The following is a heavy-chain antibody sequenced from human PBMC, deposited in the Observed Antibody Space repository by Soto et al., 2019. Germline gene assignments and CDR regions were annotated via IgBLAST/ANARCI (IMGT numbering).Heavy chain of an antibody. V-gene: IGHV4-38-2*02. Sequence: SETLSLTCAVSGYSISSGYYWGFIRQPPGKGLEWIGSICHSGSTCYNPSLKSRVTISVDTSKNQFSLKLSSVTAADTAVYYCARDGTSYGDYEENWFDPWGQGTLVTVSS. J-gene: IGHJ5*02. CDR2: ICHSGST. CDR3: ARDGTSYGDYEENWFDP. CDR1: GYSISSGYY. D-gene: IGHD4-17*01.